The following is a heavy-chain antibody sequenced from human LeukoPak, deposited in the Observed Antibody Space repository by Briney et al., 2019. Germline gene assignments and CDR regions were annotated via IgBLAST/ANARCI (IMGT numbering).Heavy chain of an antibody. CDR2: MNPNSGNT. Sequence: ASVKVSCKASGYTFTSYDINWVRQAPGQGLEWMGWMNPNSGNTGYAQKFQGRVTMTRNTSISTAYMELSSLRSEDTAVYYCARGTLGYCSSTSCYDGPFDYWGQGTLVTVSS. V-gene: IGHV1-8*01. J-gene: IGHJ4*02. D-gene: IGHD2-2*01. CDR1: GYTFTSYD. CDR3: ARGTLGYCSSTSCYDGPFDY.